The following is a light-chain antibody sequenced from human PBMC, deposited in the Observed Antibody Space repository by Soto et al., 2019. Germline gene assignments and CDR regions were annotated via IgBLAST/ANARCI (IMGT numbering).Light chain of an antibody. CDR3: SSYTSSSTRV. V-gene: IGLV2-14*01. CDR2: EVS. J-gene: IGLJ3*02. CDR1: SSDVGGYNY. Sequence: QSVLTQPASVSGSPGQSITISCTGTSSDVGGYNYVSWYQQHPGKAPKLMIYEVSNRPSGVSNRFSGSKSGNTASLTISGLQADDEADYYCSSYTSSSTRVFGGGTKGTV.